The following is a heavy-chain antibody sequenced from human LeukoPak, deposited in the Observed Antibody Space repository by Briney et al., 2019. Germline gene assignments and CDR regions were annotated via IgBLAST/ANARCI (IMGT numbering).Heavy chain of an antibody. J-gene: IGHJ4*02. CDR3: ARDHLVMTKGSFDY. CDR2: ISYDGSNK. CDR1: GFTFSSYG. D-gene: IGHD3-9*01. V-gene: IGHV3-30*03. Sequence: GGSLRLSCAASGFTFSSYGMHWVRQAPGKGLEWVAVISYDGSNKYYADSVKGRFTISRDNAKNSLYLQMNSLRAEDTAVYYCARDHLVMTKGSFDYWGQGTLVTVSS.